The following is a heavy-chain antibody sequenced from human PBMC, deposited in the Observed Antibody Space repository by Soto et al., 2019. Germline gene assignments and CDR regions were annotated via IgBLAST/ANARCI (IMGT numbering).Heavy chain of an antibody. J-gene: IGHJ4*02. CDR2: TYDSVST. CDR3: ARVPDY. V-gene: IGHV4-30-2*01. CDR1: GGSISSGGYS. Sequence: QLQLQESGSGLVKPSQTLSLTCAVSGGSISSGGYSWSWIRQPPGQVLEWIAYTYDSVSTYYNPSLKSRVTISVDVSKNQFSLKVRSVTAADTAGYYCARVPDYWGQGTLVTVSS.